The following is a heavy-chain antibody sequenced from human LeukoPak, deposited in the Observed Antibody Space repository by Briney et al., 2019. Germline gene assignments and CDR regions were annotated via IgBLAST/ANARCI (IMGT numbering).Heavy chain of an antibody. Sequence: LSLTCAVYGGSFSGYYWSWIRQPPGKGLEWVSYISSSGSTIYYADSVKGRFTISRDNAKNSLYLQMNSLRAEDTAVYYCARVKMATIDFDYWGQGTLVTVSS. CDR2: ISSSGSTI. CDR1: GGSFSGYY. D-gene: IGHD5-24*01. J-gene: IGHJ4*02. CDR3: ARVKMATIDFDY. V-gene: IGHV3-11*01.